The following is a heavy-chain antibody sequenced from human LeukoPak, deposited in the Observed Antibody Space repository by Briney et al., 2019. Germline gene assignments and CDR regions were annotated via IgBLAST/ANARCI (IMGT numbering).Heavy chain of an antibody. J-gene: IGHJ5*01. CDR2: IRSKTDGGTT. V-gene: IGHV3-15*01. D-gene: IGHD2-2*01. CDR3: TKSRDCSRTSCDS. Sequence: GGSLRPSCAASGFTFSNAWMSWVRQAPGKGLEWVGRIRSKTDGGTTDYAAPVKGRFTISRDDSRNTLYLQMSSLKTEDTAVYYCTKSRDCSRTSCDSWGQGTLVTVSS. CDR1: GFTFSNAW.